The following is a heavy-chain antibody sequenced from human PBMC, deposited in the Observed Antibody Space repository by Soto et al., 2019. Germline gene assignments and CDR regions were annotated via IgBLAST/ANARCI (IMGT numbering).Heavy chain of an antibody. CDR1: GFTFTSSA. J-gene: IGHJ3*02. CDR3: ASSILFCTNGVCYTARNAFDI. D-gene: IGHD2-8*01. CDR2: IVVGSGNT. V-gene: IGHV1-58*02. Sequence: SVKVSCKASGFTFTSSAMQWVRQARGQRLERIGWIVVGSGNTNYAQKYQERVTITRDMSTSTAYMELSSLRSEDTAVYYCASSILFCTNGVCYTARNAFDIWGQGTMVTVSS.